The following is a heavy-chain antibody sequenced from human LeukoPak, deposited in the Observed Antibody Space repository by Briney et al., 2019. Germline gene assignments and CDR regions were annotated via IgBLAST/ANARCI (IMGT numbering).Heavy chain of an antibody. V-gene: IGHV3-23*01. D-gene: IGHD2-2*01. J-gene: IGHJ6*03. CDR2: ISGSGGSA. CDR3: AKVTSAWRYHRESIDV. Sequence: GGSLRLSCTASGFTFSSYAISWVRQAPGKGLEWVSSISGSGGSAYYADSVKGRFTISRYNSKNTLSLQMNSLTAEDTAVYYCAKVTSAWRYHRESIDVWGKGTTVTVSS. CDR1: GFTFSSYA.